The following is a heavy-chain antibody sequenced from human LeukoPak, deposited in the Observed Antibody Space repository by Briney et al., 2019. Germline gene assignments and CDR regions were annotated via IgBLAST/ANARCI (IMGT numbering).Heavy chain of an antibody. Sequence: ASVKVSCKASGYTFPSYYMHWVRQAPGQGLEWMGIINPSGGSTSYAQKFQGRVTMTRDTSMSTVYMELSSLRSEDTAVYYCARDRRRIKKGDGVVVVAAIFDYWGQGTLVTVSS. CDR1: GYTFPSYY. J-gene: IGHJ4*02. CDR2: INPSGGST. CDR3: ARDRRRIKKGDGVVVVAAIFDY. V-gene: IGHV1-46*01. D-gene: IGHD2-15*01.